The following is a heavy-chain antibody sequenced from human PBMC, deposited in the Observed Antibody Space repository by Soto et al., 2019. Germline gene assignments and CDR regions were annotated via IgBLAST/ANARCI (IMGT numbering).Heavy chain of an antibody. D-gene: IGHD4-4*01. CDR3: ARGGWGMTAVTPDWFDP. Sequence: KPSETLSLTCTVSGGSISSGGCYWSWIRQHPGKGLEWIGYIYYGGSTYYNPSLKSRVTISVDTSKNQFSLKLSPVTAADTAVYYCARGGWGMTAVTPDWFDPWGQGTLVTVSS. CDR2: IYYGGST. CDR1: GGSISSGGCY. V-gene: IGHV4-31*03. J-gene: IGHJ5*02.